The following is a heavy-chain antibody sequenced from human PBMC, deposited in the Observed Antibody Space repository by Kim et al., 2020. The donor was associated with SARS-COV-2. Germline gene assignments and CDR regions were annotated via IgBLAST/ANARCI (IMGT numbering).Heavy chain of an antibody. CDR1: GFSLSNYW. CDR3: TRVQAGLAGSFYY. CDR2: TSPDGSTV. V-gene: IGHV3-74*01. Sequence: GGSLRLSCAASGFSLSNYWMHWVRQAPGKGLVWVSRTSPDGSTVNYADSVKGRFTISRDNAKNTVYLQMNSLRAEDTAVYSCTRVQAGLAGSFYYWSQGT. J-gene: IGHJ4*02.